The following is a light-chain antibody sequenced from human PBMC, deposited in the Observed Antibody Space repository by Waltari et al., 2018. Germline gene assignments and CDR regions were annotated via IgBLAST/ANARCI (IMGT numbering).Light chain of an antibody. CDR1: YSDVGRYNY. Sequence: QSALTQPASVPGSLGQSITISCTGTYSDVGRYNYVSWYQQHPGKAPKLVIFDVSNRPSGVSNLFSGSKSGNTASLSISGLHADDEADYYCCSYTDRSTYVFGTGTKVTVL. CDR2: DVS. J-gene: IGLJ1*01. V-gene: IGLV2-14*03. CDR3: CSYTDRSTYV.